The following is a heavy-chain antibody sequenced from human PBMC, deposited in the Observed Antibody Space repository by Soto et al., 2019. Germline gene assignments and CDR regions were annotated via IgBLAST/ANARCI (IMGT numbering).Heavy chain of an antibody. Sequence: GGSLRLSCAASGFTFSSYSMNWVRQAPGKGLEWVSYISSSSSTIYYADSVKGRFTISRDNAKNSLYLQMNSLRAEDTAVYYCARDLRPTVSGGYYDAFDIWGQGTMVTVSS. J-gene: IGHJ3*02. V-gene: IGHV3-48*01. CDR2: ISSSSSTI. D-gene: IGHD4-17*01. CDR3: ARDLRPTVSGGYYDAFDI. CDR1: GFTFSSYS.